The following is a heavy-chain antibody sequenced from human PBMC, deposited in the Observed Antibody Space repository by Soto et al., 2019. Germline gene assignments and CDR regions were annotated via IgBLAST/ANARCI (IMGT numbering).Heavy chain of an antibody. Sequence: QVQLVESGGGVVQPGRSLRLSCAASGFTFSSYGMHWVRQAPGKGLEWVAVIWYDGSNKYYADSVKGRFTISRDNSKNTLYLQMNSLRAEDTAVYYCARVSLLFSGWFDPWGQGTLVTVSS. CDR2: IWYDGSNK. D-gene: IGHD2-21*01. V-gene: IGHV3-33*01. CDR3: ARVSLLFSGWFDP. CDR1: GFTFSSYG. J-gene: IGHJ5*02.